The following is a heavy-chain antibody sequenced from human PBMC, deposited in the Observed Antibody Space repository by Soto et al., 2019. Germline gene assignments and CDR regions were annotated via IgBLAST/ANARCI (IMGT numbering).Heavy chain of an antibody. CDR1: GSSFSDYA. D-gene: IGHD6-13*01. V-gene: IGHV3-23*01. Sequence: GGSLRLSCAASGSSFSDYAMSWVRQAPGKGKHWVSLSSESGGSTHYADSVRGRFTVSRDNSKNSLSFRMNRLRVEDTAVYFCAKRRPYSSGWYSPMFDYWGQGALVNISS. CDR2: SSESGGST. CDR3: AKRRPYSSGWYSPMFDY. J-gene: IGHJ4*02.